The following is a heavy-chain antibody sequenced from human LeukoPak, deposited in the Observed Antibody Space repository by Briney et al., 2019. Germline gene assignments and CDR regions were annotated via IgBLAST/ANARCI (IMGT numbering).Heavy chain of an antibody. CDR1: GCTFSSYA. J-gene: IGHJ4*01. D-gene: IGHD5-12*01. CDR3: AKGLLSGYDPPFDY. V-gene: IGHV3-23*01. Sequence: GGSLRLSCEASGCTFSSYAMSWVRQAPGKGLEWVSGISAGGRSTYYADSVKGRFTISTGNSKNTLYLQMNSLRAEDTAVYYCAKGLLSGYDPPFDYWGHGTLVTVSS. CDR2: ISAGGRST.